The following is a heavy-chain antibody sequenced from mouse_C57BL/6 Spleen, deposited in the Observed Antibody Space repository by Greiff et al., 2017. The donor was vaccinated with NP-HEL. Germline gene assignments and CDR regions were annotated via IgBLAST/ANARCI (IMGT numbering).Heavy chain of an antibody. CDR3: AREHYGSSYEGYFDV. CDR1: GFTFSSYA. Sequence: EVMLVESGGGLVKPGGSLKLSCAASGFTFSSYAMSWVRQTPEKRLEWVATISDGGSYTYYPDNVKGRFTISRDNAKNNLYLQMSHLKSEDTAMYYCAREHYGSSYEGYFDVWGTGTTVTVSS. D-gene: IGHD1-1*01. CDR2: ISDGGSYT. J-gene: IGHJ1*03. V-gene: IGHV5-4*01.